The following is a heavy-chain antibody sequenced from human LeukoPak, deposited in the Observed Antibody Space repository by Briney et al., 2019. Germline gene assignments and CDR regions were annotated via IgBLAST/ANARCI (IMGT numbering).Heavy chain of an antibody. D-gene: IGHD3-16*02. CDR2: IYCSGST. J-gene: IGHJ4*02. Sequence: PSETLPLTCTVSGGSISSSSYYWGWIRQPPGKGLEWIGSIYCSGSTYYNPSLKSRVTISVDTSKNQFSLKLSSVTAADTAVYYCARNGQYDYVWGSYRYTTRLTYFDYWGQGTLVTVSS. V-gene: IGHV4-39*07. CDR1: GGSISSSSYY. CDR3: ARNGQYDYVWGSYRYTTRLTYFDY.